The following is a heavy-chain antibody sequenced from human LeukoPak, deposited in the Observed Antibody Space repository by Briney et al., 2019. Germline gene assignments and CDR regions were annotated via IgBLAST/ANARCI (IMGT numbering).Heavy chain of an antibody. CDR1: GFTFSSYA. D-gene: IGHD1-26*01. CDR2: ISYDGSNK. CDR3: ARVGSWDAFDI. Sequence: GRSLRLSCAASGFTFSSYAMHWVRQAPGKGLEWVAVISYDGSNKYYADSVKGRFTISRDNSKNALYLQMGSLRAEDMAVYYCARVGSWDAFDIWGQGTMVTVSS. J-gene: IGHJ3*02. V-gene: IGHV3-30*14.